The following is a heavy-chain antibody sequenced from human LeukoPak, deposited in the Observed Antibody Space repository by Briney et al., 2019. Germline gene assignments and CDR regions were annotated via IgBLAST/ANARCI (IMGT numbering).Heavy chain of an antibody. D-gene: IGHD6-13*01. J-gene: IGHJ3*02. CDR1: GFTFSSYG. Sequence: GGSLRLSCGASGFTFSSYGMHWVRQAPGKGLEWVAFIRYDGSNKYYADSVKGRFTISRDNSKNTLYLQMNSLRAEDTAVYYCAKDRAAAGTDAFDIWGQGTMVTVSS. CDR3: AKDRAAAGTDAFDI. CDR2: IRYDGSNK. V-gene: IGHV3-30*02.